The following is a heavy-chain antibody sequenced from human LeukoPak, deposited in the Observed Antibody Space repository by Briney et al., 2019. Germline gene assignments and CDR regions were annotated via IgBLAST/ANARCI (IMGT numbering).Heavy chain of an antibody. CDR1: GGSISSGGYS. CDR2: IYHSGST. CDR3: ARYKGGYSYGPEHYYYYGMDV. V-gene: IGHV4-30-2*02. D-gene: IGHD5-18*01. J-gene: IGHJ6*02. Sequence: SQTLSLTCAVSGGSISSGGYSWSWIRQPPGKGLEWIGYIYHSGSTYYNPSLKSRVTISVDTSKNQFSLKLSSVTAADTAVYYCARYKGGYSYGPEHYYYYGMDVWGQGTTVTVSS.